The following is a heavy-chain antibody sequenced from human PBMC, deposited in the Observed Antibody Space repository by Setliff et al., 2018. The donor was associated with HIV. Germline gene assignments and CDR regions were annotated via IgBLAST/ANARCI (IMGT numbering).Heavy chain of an antibody. D-gene: IGHD6-6*01. Sequence: LRLSCAASGFTFNTYAMSWVRQAPGKGLEWIGEITLSGSTNYNPSLKSRVTMSVYTSKNQFSLKLSSVTAADTAVYYCARHDGMKAARRYNNDYMDVWGKGTTVTVSS. J-gene: IGHJ6*03. V-gene: IGHV4-34*01. CDR3: ARHDGMKAARRYNNDYMDV. CDR2: ITLSGST. CDR1: GFTFNTYA.